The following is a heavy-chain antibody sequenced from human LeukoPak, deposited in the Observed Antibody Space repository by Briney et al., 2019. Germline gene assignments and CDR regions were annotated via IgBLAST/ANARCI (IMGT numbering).Heavy chain of an antibody. CDR3: AKAAYYYDSSGYYSIDAFGI. CDR2: ISYDGSNK. J-gene: IGHJ3*02. Sequence: GGSLRLSCAASGFTFSSYGMHWVRQAPGKGLEWVAVISYDGSNKYYADSVKGRFTISRDNSKNTLYLQMNSLRAEDTAVYYCAKAAYYYDSSGYYSIDAFGIWGQGTMVTVSS. CDR1: GFTFSSYG. V-gene: IGHV3-30*18. D-gene: IGHD3-22*01.